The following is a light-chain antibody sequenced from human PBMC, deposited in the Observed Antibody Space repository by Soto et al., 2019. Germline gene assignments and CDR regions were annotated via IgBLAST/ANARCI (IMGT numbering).Light chain of an antibody. CDR1: QCLXND. CDR3: QQYYSYTLT. J-gene: IGKJ1*01. CDR2: DAS. Sequence: RVTQWASALSASLGDRGTITCRASQCLXNDLAWYQQKPGKAPKVLXYDASTWQSGVPSRFSGSGSGTDFTLTISSLQSEYCANYYCQQYYSYTLTFGQGTRLDIK. V-gene: IGKV1-8*01.